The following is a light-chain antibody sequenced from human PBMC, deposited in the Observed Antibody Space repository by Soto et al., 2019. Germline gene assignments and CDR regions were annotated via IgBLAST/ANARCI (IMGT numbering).Light chain of an antibody. V-gene: IGKV3-20*01. CDR1: QSVSSSY. CDR3: QQYGGSSGNT. J-gene: IGKJ5*01. CDR2: GAS. Sequence: EIVLTQSPGTLSLSPGERATLSCRASQSVSSSYLAWYQQKPGQAPRLLIYGASTRATGLPARFSGSGSGTDFTLTISSLQSEDFAVYYCQQYGGSSGNTFGQGTRLEIK.